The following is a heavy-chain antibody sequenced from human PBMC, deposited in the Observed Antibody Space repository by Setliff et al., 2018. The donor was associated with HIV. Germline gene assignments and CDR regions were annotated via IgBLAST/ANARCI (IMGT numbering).Heavy chain of an antibody. CDR3: ARGSCSGCYLSDY. CDR1: GYTFTSYI. Sequence: ASVKVSCKASGYTFTSYIMHWVRQAPGQRLECVGWINPGNGNTEYSQNFQGRVTISRDTSANIVYMELSSLRFEDTAVYYCARGSCSGCYLSDYWGLGTLVTVSS. CDR2: INPGNGNT. D-gene: IGHD6-19*01. V-gene: IGHV1-3*01. J-gene: IGHJ4*02.